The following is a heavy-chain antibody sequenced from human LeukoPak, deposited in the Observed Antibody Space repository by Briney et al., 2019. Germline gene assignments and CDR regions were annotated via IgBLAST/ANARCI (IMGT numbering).Heavy chain of an antibody. Sequence: ASVKVSCKASGGTFSSYAISWVRQAPGQGLEWMGGIIPIFGTANYAQKFQGRVTITADESTSTAYMELSSLRSEDTAVYYCASGRDGYNFYADPLPQVYYWGQGTLVTVSS. CDR1: GGTFSSYA. V-gene: IGHV1-69*13. CDR3: ASGRDGYNFYADPLPQVYY. D-gene: IGHD5-24*01. J-gene: IGHJ4*02. CDR2: IIPIFGTA.